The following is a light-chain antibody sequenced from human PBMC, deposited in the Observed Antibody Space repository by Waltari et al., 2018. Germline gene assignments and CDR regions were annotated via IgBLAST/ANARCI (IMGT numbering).Light chain of an antibody. CDR3: CSYADGNTYL. Sequence: QSALTQPRSVSGSPGQSVTISCTGTNSDVGGYLYVSWYQRRPGQAPKVLIYDVTYRASGFPNRFSGSKSGNTASLTISGLRPDDEADYFCCSYADGNTYLFGSGTYVTVL. J-gene: IGLJ1*01. V-gene: IGLV2-11*01. CDR1: NSDVGGYLY. CDR2: DVT.